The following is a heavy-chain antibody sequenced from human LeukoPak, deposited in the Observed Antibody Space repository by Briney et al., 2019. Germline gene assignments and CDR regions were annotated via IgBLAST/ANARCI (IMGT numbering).Heavy chain of an antibody. CDR1: GYTFIGHY. V-gene: IGHV1-2*07. D-gene: IGHD3-3*01. CDR3: ARASFWESPINWFDP. CDR2: INPENGGA. Sequence: GASVKVSCKTSGYTFIGHYIHWVRQAPGQGLEWMGWINPENGGANYAPRFQGRVTMTRDRSISTVYMEVTRLTSDDTAVYYCARASFWESPINWFDPWGQGTLVTVSS. J-gene: IGHJ5*02.